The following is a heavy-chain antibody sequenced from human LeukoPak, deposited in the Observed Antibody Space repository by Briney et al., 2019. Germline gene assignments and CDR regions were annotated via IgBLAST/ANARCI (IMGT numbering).Heavy chain of an antibody. J-gene: IGHJ4*02. D-gene: IGHD6-19*01. CDR1: GFTFSSYA. V-gene: IGHV3-30*04. CDR2: ISYDGSNK. CDR3: ARRQWLVSDFDY. Sequence: PGGSLRLSCAASGFTFSSYAMHWVRQAPGKGLEWVAVISYDGSNKNYADSVKGRFTISRDNAKNSLYLQMNSLRAEDTAVYYCARRQWLVSDFDYWGQGTLVTVSS.